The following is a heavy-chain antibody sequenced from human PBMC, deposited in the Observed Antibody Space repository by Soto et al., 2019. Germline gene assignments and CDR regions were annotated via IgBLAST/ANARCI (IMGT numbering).Heavy chain of an antibody. CDR2: IYYSGST. V-gene: IGHV4-39*01. CDR3: ARQTIPIRYILVVTDTDESWFDP. Sequence: LSLTCTVSGGSISSSSYYWGWIRQPPGKGLEWIGSIYYSGSTYYNPSLKSRVTISVDTSKNQFSLKLSSVTAADTAVYYCARQTIPIRYILVVTDTDESWFDPWVQGTLVTVSS. D-gene: IGHD2-21*02. CDR1: GGSISSSSYY. J-gene: IGHJ5*02.